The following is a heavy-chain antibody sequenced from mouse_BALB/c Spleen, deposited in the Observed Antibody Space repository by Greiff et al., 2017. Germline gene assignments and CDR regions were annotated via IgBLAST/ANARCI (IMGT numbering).Heavy chain of an antibody. V-gene: IGHV1-14*01. Sequence: VQLQQSGPELVTPGASVKMSCKASGYTFTSYVMHWVKQKPGQGLEWIGYINPYNDGTKYNEKFKGKATLTSDKSSSTAYMELSSLTSEDSAVYYCARDYYGSPAWFAYWGQGTLVTVSA. CDR1: GYTFTSYV. D-gene: IGHD1-1*01. J-gene: IGHJ3*01. CDR2: INPYNDGT. CDR3: ARDYYGSPAWFAY.